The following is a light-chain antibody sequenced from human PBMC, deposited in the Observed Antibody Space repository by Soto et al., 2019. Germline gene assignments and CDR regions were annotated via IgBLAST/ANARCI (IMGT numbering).Light chain of an antibody. Sequence: DIQMTQSPSTLSTSVGDRVTITCRASQRINSWLAWYQQKPGKAPKLLISKASTLQSGVPSRFSGSGSGTEFSLIISSLQPDDFVSYYCQQYKSYPYTFGQGTKLEIK. V-gene: IGKV1-5*03. CDR1: QRINSW. CDR2: KAS. J-gene: IGKJ2*01. CDR3: QQYKSYPYT.